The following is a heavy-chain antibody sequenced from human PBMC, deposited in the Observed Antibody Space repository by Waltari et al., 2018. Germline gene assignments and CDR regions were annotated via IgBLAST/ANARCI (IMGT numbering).Heavy chain of an antibody. CDR3: ARLAPKTYRSPVPGRDYYYGLDV. Sequence: EEQLVESGGGLVQPGDSLRLSCAASGFTYSNHWMHWVRQAPGKGLVWFSRINGDGSTSNYADSVKGRFTISRDNTKKTLYLQMKRLRVEDTAVYYRARLAPKTYRSPVPGRDYYYGLDVWGQGTTVTVSS. CDR2: INGDGSTS. V-gene: IGHV3-74*01. D-gene: IGHD6-13*01. CDR1: GFTYSNHW. J-gene: IGHJ6*02.